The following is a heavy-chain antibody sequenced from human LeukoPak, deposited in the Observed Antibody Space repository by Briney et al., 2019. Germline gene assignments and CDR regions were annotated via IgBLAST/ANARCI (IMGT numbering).Heavy chain of an antibody. D-gene: IGHD4-17*01. Sequence: PGGSLRLSCAASGFTFSSYAMHWVRQAPGKGLEWVAVISYDGSNKYYADSVKGRFTISRDNSKNTLYLQMNSLRAEDTAVYYCAKVGGGPTVTTVSWFDIWGQGTMVTVSS. CDR3: AKVGGGPTVTTVSWFDI. CDR1: GFTFSSYA. J-gene: IGHJ3*02. V-gene: IGHV3-30-3*01. CDR2: ISYDGSNK.